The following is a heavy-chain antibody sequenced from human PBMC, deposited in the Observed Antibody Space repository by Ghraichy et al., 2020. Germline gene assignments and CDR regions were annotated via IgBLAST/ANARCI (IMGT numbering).Heavy chain of an antibody. CDR2: IYYSGST. J-gene: IGHJ4*02. D-gene: IGHD3-10*01. V-gene: IGHV4-61*01. CDR3: ARGVYYYGSGSPFDY. CDR1: GGSVSSGSYY. Sequence: SQTLSLTCTVSGGSVSSGSYYWSWIRQPPGKGLEWIGYIYYSGSTNYNPSLKSRVTISVDTSKNQFSLKLSSVTAADTAVYYCARGVYYYGSGSPFDYWGQATLVTVSS.